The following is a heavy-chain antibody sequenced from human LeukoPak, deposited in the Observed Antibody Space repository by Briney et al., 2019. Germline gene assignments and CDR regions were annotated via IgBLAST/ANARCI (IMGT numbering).Heavy chain of an antibody. Sequence: GGSLRLSCAASGFTFSNYAMNWVRQAPGKGLEWDSTVSGSGGFTYYADSVKGRLTISRDNSKNTLYLQMNSLRAEDTAVYYCAKAPAFCSSTNCPRLYYFDYWGQGTLVTVSS. D-gene: IGHD2-2*01. CDR2: VSGSGGFT. CDR3: AKAPAFCSSTNCPRLYYFDY. CDR1: GFTFSNYA. J-gene: IGHJ4*02. V-gene: IGHV3-23*01.